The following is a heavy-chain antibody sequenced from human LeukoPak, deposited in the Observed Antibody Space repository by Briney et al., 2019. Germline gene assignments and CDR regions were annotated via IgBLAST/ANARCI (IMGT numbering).Heavy chain of an antibody. CDR1: TFTFSNAW. CDR2: IKSKSDGGTT. CDR3: TTAPRGYCSGGSCSYAFDI. J-gene: IGHJ3*02. D-gene: IGHD2-15*01. Sequence: GGSLRLSCAASTFTFSNAWMSWVRQAPGKGLEWVGRIKSKSDGGTTDYAAPVKGRFTISRDDSKNTLYLQMHSLKTEDTAVYYCTTAPRGYCSGGSCSYAFDIWGQGTMVTVSS. V-gene: IGHV3-15*01.